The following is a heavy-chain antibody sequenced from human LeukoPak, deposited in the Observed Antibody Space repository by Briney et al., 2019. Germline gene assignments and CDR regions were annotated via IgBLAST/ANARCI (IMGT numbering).Heavy chain of an antibody. Sequence: GGSLRLSCAASGFTFSSYGMSWVRRAPGKGLGWVSYIRSSSSYIYYADSVKGRFTISRDNAKNSLYLQMNSLRAEDTAVYYCASRYYYGSGSYRWGQGTLVTVSS. CDR3: ASRYYYGSGSYR. V-gene: IGHV3-21*01. J-gene: IGHJ4*02. D-gene: IGHD3-10*01. CDR1: GFTFSSYG. CDR2: IRSSSSYI.